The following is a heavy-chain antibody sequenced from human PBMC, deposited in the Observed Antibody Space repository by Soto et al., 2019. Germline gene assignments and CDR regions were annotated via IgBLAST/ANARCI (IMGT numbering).Heavy chain of an antibody. Sequence: QVQLVESGGGLVKPGGSLRLSCAASGFTFSDYYMSWIRQAPGKGLEWVSYISSSGPTMYYADSVKGRFTISRDNAKNSLYMQMNSLRSEDTAVYSCALAHGGEYFQHWGQGTLVTVSS. J-gene: IGHJ1*01. D-gene: IGHD3-10*01. CDR1: GFTFSDYY. CDR2: ISSSGPTM. CDR3: ALAHGGEYFQH. V-gene: IGHV3-11*01.